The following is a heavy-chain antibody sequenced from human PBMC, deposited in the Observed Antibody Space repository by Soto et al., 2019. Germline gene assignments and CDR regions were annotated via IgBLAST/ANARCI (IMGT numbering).Heavy chain of an antibody. CDR1: GGSISSGDYY. V-gene: IGHV4-31*03. CDR2: LYYSGST. D-gene: IGHD1-1*01. CDR3: ARWTQLKPRFDY. J-gene: IGHJ4*02. Sequence: QVQLQESGPGLVKPSQTLSLTCTVSGGSISSGDYYWSWIRQHPGKGLEWIGYLYYSGSTYYNPSLKSRVTISVDPSTNQFSLKLSSVTAADTAVYYCARWTQLKPRFDYWGQGTLVTVSS.